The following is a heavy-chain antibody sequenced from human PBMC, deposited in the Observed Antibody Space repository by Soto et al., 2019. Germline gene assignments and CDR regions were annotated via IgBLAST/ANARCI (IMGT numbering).Heavy chain of an antibody. J-gene: IGHJ4*02. CDR1: RDSISLYY. D-gene: IGHD3-16*01. CDR3: SRRRRDASITGHFDV. Sequence: KTSESMSLASIVSRDSISLYYWGWIRQPPGMVLKRIGYICSSGNSLYNPSLKSRVTISLGTSKSLFSLKLISVTAADTAVYFCSRRRRDASITGHFDVWGQGSLVTVSS. V-gene: IGHV4-59*01. CDR2: ICSSGNS.